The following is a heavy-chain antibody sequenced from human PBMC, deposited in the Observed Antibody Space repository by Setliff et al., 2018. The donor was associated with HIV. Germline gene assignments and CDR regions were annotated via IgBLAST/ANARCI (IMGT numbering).Heavy chain of an antibody. V-gene: IGHV1-3*01. J-gene: IGHJ4*02. CDR1: GYTFTTYS. CDR2: INVGNGDT. D-gene: IGHD3-10*01. Sequence: GASVKVSCKASGYTFTTYSLHWVRQAPGHSLEWMGLINVGNGDTKYSPELQGRISITRDTSANTAYMELSSLRSDDTAVYFCARGALLAVFDFDHWGQGTQVTVSS. CDR3: ARGALLAVFDFDH.